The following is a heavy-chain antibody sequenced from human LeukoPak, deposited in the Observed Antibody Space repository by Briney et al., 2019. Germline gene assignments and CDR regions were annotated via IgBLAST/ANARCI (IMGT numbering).Heavy chain of an antibody. CDR1: GGSISSYY. J-gene: IGHJ6*03. CDR3: ARQDYYSYYYMDV. V-gene: IGHV4-59*08. Sequence: SETLSLTCTVSGGSISSYYWSWIRQPPGKGLEWIGYIYYSGSTNYNPSLKSRVTISVDTSKNQFSLKLSSVTAADTAVYYCARQDYYSYYYMDVWGKGTTVTISS. CDR2: IYYSGST.